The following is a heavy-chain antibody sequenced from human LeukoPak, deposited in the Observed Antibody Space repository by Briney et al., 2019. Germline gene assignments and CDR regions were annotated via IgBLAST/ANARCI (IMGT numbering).Heavy chain of an antibody. J-gene: IGHJ5*02. D-gene: IGHD1-26*01. V-gene: IGHV4-4*09. CDR2: IYTSGST. CDR1: GGSISSYY. CDR3: ARQWDWFDP. Sequence: SETLSLTCTVSGGSISSYYWSWIRQPPGKGLEWIGYIYTSGSTNYNPSLKSRVTISVDTSKNQFSLKLSSVTAADTAVYYCARQWDWFDPWGQGTLVTVSS.